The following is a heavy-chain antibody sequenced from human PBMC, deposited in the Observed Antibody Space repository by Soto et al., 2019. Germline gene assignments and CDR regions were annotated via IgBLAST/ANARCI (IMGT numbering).Heavy chain of an antibody. D-gene: IGHD3-16*01. CDR2: TSYDGSNN. Sequence: QVQLVESGGGVVQPGTSLRLSCVGSGFTFRSYVIHWVRQAPGKGLEWVALTSYDGSNNFYGDSVKGRFTISRDNSRNTLELQMDSQRLKDTNLYYCARWGTTGGLYVWGQGTLVSVS. J-gene: IGHJ4*02. V-gene: IGHV3-33*05. CDR1: GFTFRSYV. CDR3: ARWGTTGGLYV.